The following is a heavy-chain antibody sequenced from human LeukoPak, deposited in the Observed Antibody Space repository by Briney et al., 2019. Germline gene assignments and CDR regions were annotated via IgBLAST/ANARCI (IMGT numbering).Heavy chain of an antibody. J-gene: IGHJ4*02. CDR3: ARERYSGSYYVRFDY. Sequence: SETLSLTCTVSGGFISSSSYYWSWIRQPAGKGLEWIGRIYTSGSTNYNPSLKSRVTISVDTSKNQFSLKLSSVTAADTAVYYCARERYSGSYYVRFDYWGQGTLVTVSS. CDR2: IYTSGST. V-gene: IGHV4-61*02. D-gene: IGHD1-26*01. CDR1: GGFISSSSYY.